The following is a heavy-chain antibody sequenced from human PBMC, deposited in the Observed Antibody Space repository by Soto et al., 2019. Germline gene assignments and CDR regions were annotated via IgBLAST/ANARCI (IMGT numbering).Heavy chain of an antibody. Sequence: QVQLVQSGAEVKRPGSSVKVSCKASGDTFRFYSINWVRQAPGLGLEWMGRVNPILSMSNYAQRFQGRVTMTANKSTNTAYMELSRLRSDDTAMYYCATSYGSGYRAFDYWGQGALVTVSS. CDR3: ATSYGSGYRAFDY. V-gene: IGHV1-69*04. D-gene: IGHD3-10*01. J-gene: IGHJ4*02. CDR2: VNPILSMS. CDR1: GDTFRFYS.